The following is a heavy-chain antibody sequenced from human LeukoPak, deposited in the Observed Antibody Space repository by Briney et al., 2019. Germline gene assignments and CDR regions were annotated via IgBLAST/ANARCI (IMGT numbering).Heavy chain of an antibody. CDR3: ARVMYTSSAGGWFDP. V-gene: IGHV3-72*01. CDR2: IGSKANSYTT. Sequence: RGSPRLSSAASGFTSSDHYMDWVRQAPGKGLEWVGRIGSKANSYTTTYAASVKGRFTILRDDSKNSLYLQINSLKTEDTAVYYCARVMYTSSAGGWFDPWGQGTLVTVSS. CDR1: GFTSSDHY. J-gene: IGHJ5*02. D-gene: IGHD6-6*01.